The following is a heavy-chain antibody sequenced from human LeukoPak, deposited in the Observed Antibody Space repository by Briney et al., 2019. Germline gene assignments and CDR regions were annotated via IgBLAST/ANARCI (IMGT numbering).Heavy chain of an antibody. V-gene: IGHV4-39*01. CDR2: IYYSGST. Sequence: KPSETLSLTCTVSGGSISSSSYYWGWIRQPPGKGLEWIGSIYYSGSTYYNPSLKSRVTISVDTSKNQFSLKLSSVTAADTAVYYCARHVKEGVGFIPYDSSGSYFDYWGQGTLVTVSA. CDR1: GGSISSSSYY. J-gene: IGHJ4*02. D-gene: IGHD3-22*01. CDR3: ARHVKEGVGFIPYDSSGSYFDY.